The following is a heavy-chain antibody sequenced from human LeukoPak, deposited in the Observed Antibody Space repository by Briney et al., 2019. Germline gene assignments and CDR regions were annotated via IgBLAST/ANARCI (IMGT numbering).Heavy chain of an antibody. V-gene: IGHV3-23*01. J-gene: IGHJ4*02. D-gene: IGHD3-22*01. Sequence: PGGSLRLSCAASGFTFSSYAMSWVRQAPGKGLEWVSAISGSGGSTYYADSVKGRFTISRDNSKNTLYLQMTSLRAEDTAVYYCAKSSGSYYDSSGYLDDYWGQGTLVTVSS. CDR3: AKSSGSYYDSSGYLDDY. CDR2: ISGSGGST. CDR1: GFTFSSYA.